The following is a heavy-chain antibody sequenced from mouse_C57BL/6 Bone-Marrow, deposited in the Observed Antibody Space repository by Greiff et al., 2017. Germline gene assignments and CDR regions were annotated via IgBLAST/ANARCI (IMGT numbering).Heavy chain of an antibody. J-gene: IGHJ2*01. CDR1: GYTFPSSW. D-gene: IGHD1-1*01. CDR3: SREDYGSSDDYVDY. CDR2: IYPSDSET. Sequence: QVQLQQPGAELVRPGSSVKLSCKPSGYTFPSSWWAGVKQRPGQGLEWIGNIYPSDSETHNNQKFKDKATFTVDNSSSPAYMQRRSLTSEDSAVYYCSREDYGSSDDYVDYWGQGTTLTVSS. V-gene: IGHV1-61*01.